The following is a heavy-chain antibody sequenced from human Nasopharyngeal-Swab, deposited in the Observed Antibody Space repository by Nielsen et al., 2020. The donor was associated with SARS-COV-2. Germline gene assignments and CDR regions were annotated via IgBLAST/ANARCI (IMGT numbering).Heavy chain of an antibody. J-gene: IGHJ4*02. CDR3: AKDYGDYPWYFDY. V-gene: IGHV3-23*01. Sequence: SCKASGGTFSSYAMSWVRQAPGKGLEWVSAISGSGGSTYYADSVKGRFTISRDNSKNTLYLQMNSLRAEDTAVYYCAKDYGDYPWYFDYWGQGTLVTVSS. D-gene: IGHD4-17*01. CDR1: GGTFSSYA. CDR2: ISGSGGST.